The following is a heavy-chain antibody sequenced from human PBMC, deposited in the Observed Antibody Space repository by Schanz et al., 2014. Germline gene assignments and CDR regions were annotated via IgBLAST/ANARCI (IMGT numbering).Heavy chain of an antibody. J-gene: IGHJ6*03. Sequence: QLQLQESGPGLVKPSETLSLTCTVSGGSISSYYWSWIRQPPGKGLEWIGYIYYSGDTIYNPSLKSRVTISVDTSKNQFSLNLISVTAADTAVYYCARQGIGYQHGRYYYYMDVWGRGTTVTVSS. D-gene: IGHD2-2*01. CDR2: IYYSGDT. CDR3: ARQGIGYQHGRYYYYMDV. V-gene: IGHV4-59*01. CDR1: GGSISSYY.